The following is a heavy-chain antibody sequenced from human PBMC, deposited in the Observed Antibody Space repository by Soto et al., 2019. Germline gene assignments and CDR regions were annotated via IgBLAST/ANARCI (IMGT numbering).Heavy chain of an antibody. D-gene: IGHD1-26*01. CDR2: IYYSGST. CDR3: ARLHMGPEEYSYYYYMEV. Sequence: SETLSLTCSVSGGSISSYYWSWIRQPPGKGLEWIGYIYYSGSTNYNPSLKSRVTITVDTSKNQFSLKLSSVTAADTAVYYCARLHMGPEEYSYYYYMEVWGKGTTVTVSS. V-gene: IGHV4-59*01. J-gene: IGHJ6*03. CDR1: GGSISSYY.